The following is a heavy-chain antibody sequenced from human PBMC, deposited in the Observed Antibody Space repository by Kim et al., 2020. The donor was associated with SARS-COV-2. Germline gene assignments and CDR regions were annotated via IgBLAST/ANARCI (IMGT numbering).Heavy chain of an antibody. Sequence: AKKFQGRVTITADESTSTAYMELSSLRSEDTAVYYCAREGQYYYGSGSPYWGQGTLVTVSS. V-gene: IGHV1-69*01. CDR3: AREGQYYYGSGSPY. J-gene: IGHJ4*02. D-gene: IGHD3-10*01.